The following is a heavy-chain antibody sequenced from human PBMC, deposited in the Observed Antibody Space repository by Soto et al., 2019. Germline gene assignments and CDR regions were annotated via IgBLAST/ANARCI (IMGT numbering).Heavy chain of an antibody. CDR3: ARHNYGSGSTYFDY. Sequence: ETLSLTCAVYGGSFSGYYWSWIRQPPGKGLEWIGEINHSGSTNYNPSLKSRVTISVDTSKNQFSLKLNSMTAADTAVYYCARHNYGSGSTYFDYWGQGTLVTVSS. D-gene: IGHD3-10*01. V-gene: IGHV4-34*01. CDR2: INHSGST. J-gene: IGHJ4*02. CDR1: GGSFSGYY.